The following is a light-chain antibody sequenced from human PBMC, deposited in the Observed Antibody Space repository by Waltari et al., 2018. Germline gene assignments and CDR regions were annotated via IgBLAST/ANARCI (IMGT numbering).Light chain of an antibody. CDR1: RSNIGAGYD. CDR3: QSYGNSLTSWV. J-gene: IGLJ3*02. CDR2: PNN. Sequence: QSVLTQPPSVSGAPGQTVTISCTGGRSNIGAGYDVHWYRQLPGTAPQLLMYPNNNRPSGVPDRFPVSKSGASASLTITGLHAEDEGEYYGQSYGNSLTSWVFGGGTELTVL. V-gene: IGLV1-40*01.